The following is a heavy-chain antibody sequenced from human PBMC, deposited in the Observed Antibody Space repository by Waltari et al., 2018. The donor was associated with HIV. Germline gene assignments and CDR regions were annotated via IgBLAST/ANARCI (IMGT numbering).Heavy chain of an antibody. D-gene: IGHD6-6*01. CDR1: GGSFSGYY. V-gene: IGHV4-34*01. J-gene: IGHJ4*02. CDR2: INHSGST. Sequence: QVQLQQWGAGLLKPSETLSLTCAVYGGSFSGYYWSWIRQPPGKGLEWIGEINHSGSTNYNPSLKSRVTISVDTSKNQFSLKLSSVTAADTAVYYCARLEAYSSSSDYWGQGTLVTVSS. CDR3: ARLEAYSSSSDY.